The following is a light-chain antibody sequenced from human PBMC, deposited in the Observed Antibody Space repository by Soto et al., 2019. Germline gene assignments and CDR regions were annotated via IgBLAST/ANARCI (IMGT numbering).Light chain of an antibody. Sequence: DIQMTQSPSSLSASVGDRVTFTCRASESIRNNLNWYQQKPGKAPKLLIYAASTLQSGVPSRFSGGGSGTEFTLTICSLQPEDFTTYYCQQTYSTPRGALGQGTKVEFK. CDR1: ESIRNN. CDR2: AAS. CDR3: QQTYSTPRGA. V-gene: IGKV1-39*01. J-gene: IGKJ1*01.